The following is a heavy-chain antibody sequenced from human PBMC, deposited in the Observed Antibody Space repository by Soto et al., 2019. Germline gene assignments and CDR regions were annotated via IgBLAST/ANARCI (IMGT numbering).Heavy chain of an antibody. V-gene: IGHV1-69*12. CDR3: ARGAVVTAIPSWFDP. CDR1: GGTFSSYA. CDR2: IIPIFGTA. J-gene: IGHJ5*02. D-gene: IGHD2-21*02. Sequence: QVQLVQSGAEVKKPGSSVKVSCKASGGTFSSYAISWVRQAPGQGLEWMGGIIPIFGTANYAQKFQGRVTITEDESTSTADMERSSLRSEDTAVYYCARGAVVTAIPSWFDPWGQGTLVTVSS.